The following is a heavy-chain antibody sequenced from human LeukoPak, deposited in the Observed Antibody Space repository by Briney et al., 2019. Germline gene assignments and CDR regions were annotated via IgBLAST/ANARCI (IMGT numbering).Heavy chain of an antibody. CDR1: GGTFSSYA. CDR2: IIPILGIA. J-gene: IGHJ4*02. V-gene: IGHV1-69*04. D-gene: IGHD6-19*01. Sequence: SVKVSCKASGGTFSSYAISWVRQAPGQGLEWMGRIIPILGIANYAQKFQGRVTITADKSTSTAYMELSSLRSEDTAVYYCARGGGWPYFDYWGQGTLVTVSS. CDR3: ARGGGWPYFDY.